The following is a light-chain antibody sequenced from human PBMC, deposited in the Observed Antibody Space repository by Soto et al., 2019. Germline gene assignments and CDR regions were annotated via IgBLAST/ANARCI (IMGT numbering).Light chain of an antibody. V-gene: IGKV3-15*01. CDR2: GAS. Sequence: VMTQSPATLSVSPGERATLSCWASETVATNLAWYQQKPGQAPRLLISGASTRAAGISDRFRGSGSGTEFTPPTSSLRSKDSAIYYCQQYFEWPPMTFGQGTKVDIK. CDR3: QQYFEWPPMT. CDR1: ETVATN. J-gene: IGKJ1*01.